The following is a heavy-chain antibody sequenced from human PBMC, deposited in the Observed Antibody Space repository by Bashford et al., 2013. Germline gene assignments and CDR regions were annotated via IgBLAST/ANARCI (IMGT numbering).Heavy chain of an antibody. Sequence: SETLSLTCTVSGGSISTDSYFWGWVXQPPGKGRGVDCDYLLYWEHPTTTRPVKSRVTISVDMSKNQFFLKLSSVTAADTALYYCARHKTTVTTSFDYWGQGTLVTVSS. V-gene: IGHV4-39*01. J-gene: IGHJ4*02. D-gene: IGHD4-17*01. CDR3: ARHKTTVTTSFDY. CDR2: LLYWEH. CDR1: GGSISTDSYF.